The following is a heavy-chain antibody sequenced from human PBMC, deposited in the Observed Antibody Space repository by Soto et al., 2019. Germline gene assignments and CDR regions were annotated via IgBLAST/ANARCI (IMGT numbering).Heavy chain of an antibody. CDR2: INWNSGSI. V-gene: IGHV3-9*01. CDR3: VKDESINWYSGHFRH. CDR1: GFTFDDYA. J-gene: IGHJ1*01. Sequence: GGALRLSCAASGFTFDDYAMHWVRQVPGKGLEWVSGINWNSGSIGYGDSVKGRFAISRDNAKNSLHLQMNSLSAEDTAFYYCVKDESINWYSGHFRHWGQGTLVTVSS. D-gene: IGHD6-13*01.